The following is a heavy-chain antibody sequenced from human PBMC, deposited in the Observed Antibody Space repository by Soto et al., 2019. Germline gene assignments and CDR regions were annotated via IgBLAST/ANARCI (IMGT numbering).Heavy chain of an antibody. J-gene: IGHJ5*02. CDR1: GGTFNSYV. V-gene: IGHV1-69*01. CDR3: PRGPYYYVSGAFRPPRGRWFAP. Sequence: QVQLMQSGAEVKKPGSSVKVSCKASGGTFNSYVFTWVRQAPGQGLEWMGGFNTIFRSTNYAQRVQGSLILPPNEPPNPAYMDLSSLRSEDPAVYYCPRGPYYYVSGAFRPPRGRWFAPWGQGPRVT. CDR2: FNTIFRST. D-gene: IGHD3-22*01.